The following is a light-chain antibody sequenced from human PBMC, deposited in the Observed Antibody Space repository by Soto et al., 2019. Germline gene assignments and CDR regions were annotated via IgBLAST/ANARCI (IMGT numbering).Light chain of an antibody. J-gene: IGKJ1*01. Sequence: EIVMTQSPATLSVSPGERATISCRASQSVSSNLAWYQQKPGQAPRLLIYGASTRATGIPARFSGSGSGTEFTLTISSLQSEDFAVYYRQQYNNWPRTFGQGTKVDIK. CDR2: GAS. V-gene: IGKV3-15*01. CDR1: QSVSSN. CDR3: QQYNNWPRT.